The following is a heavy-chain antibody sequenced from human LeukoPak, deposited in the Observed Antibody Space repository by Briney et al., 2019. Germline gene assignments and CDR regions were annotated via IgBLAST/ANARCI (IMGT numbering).Heavy chain of an antibody. Sequence: GGSLRLSCAASGFTVSSNCMTWVRQAPGQGLEWVSVIYSSGNAYSAATVNGPFTISRDNSKSTLYIQTNSLRAEDTDIYYCASLSYYYDRLRSSDYWGQGTLVTVSS. CDR3: ASLSYYYDRLRSSDY. D-gene: IGHD3-22*01. CDR2: IYSSGNA. J-gene: IGHJ4*02. V-gene: IGHV3-53*01. CDR1: GFTVSSNC.